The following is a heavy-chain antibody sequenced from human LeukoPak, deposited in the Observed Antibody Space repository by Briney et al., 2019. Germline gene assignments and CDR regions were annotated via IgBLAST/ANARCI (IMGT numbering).Heavy chain of an antibody. Sequence: PGGSLRLSCTASGFTFSNFWMGWVRQAPGKGLEWVSAISNTGGSTYYADSVKGRFTISRDKSKNTLSLQMNSLRAEDTAVYYCAQQVGYCSSGSCYFTYWGQGTLVTVSS. D-gene: IGHD2-15*01. CDR3: AQQVGYCSSGSCYFTY. J-gene: IGHJ1*01. V-gene: IGHV3-23*01. CDR1: GFTFSNFW. CDR2: ISNTGGST.